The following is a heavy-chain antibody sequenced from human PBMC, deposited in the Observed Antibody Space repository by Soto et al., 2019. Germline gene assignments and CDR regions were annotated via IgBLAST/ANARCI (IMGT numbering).Heavy chain of an antibody. CDR2: INANSGNT. CDR3: ARKSGYYYATDY. CDR1: GYIFTNYD. D-gene: IGHD3-22*01. V-gene: IGHV1-8*01. Sequence: GASVKVSCKASGYIFTNYDINWVRQATGQGLEYMGWINANSGNTNYVQKFQGRVTMTRNTSINTAYKEMKSLRSDDTAVYYCARKSGYYYATDYWGQGTLVTVSS. J-gene: IGHJ4*02.